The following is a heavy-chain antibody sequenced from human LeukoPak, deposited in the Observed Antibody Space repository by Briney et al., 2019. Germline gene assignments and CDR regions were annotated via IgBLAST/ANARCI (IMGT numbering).Heavy chain of an antibody. Sequence: PGGSLRLSCAASGFTFDDYAMHWVRQAPGKGLEWVSGISWNSGSIGYADSVKGRFTISRDNAKNSLYLQMNSLRAEDTALYYCAKGEAVAGFADGMDVWGQGTTVTVSS. CDR1: GFTFDDYA. CDR3: AKGEAVAGFADGMDV. V-gene: IGHV3-9*01. D-gene: IGHD6-19*01. CDR2: ISWNSGSI. J-gene: IGHJ6*02.